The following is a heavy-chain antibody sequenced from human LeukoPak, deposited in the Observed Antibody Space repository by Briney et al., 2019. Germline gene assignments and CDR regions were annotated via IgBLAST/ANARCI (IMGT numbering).Heavy chain of an antibody. CDR1: GYTFTVYY. Sequence: ASVKVSCKASGYTFTVYYMHWVRQAPGQGLEWMGWINPNSGGTNYAQKFQGRVTMTRDTSISTAYMELSRLRSDDTAVYYCARAAMTVVVTDFDYWGQGTLVTVSS. J-gene: IGHJ4*02. CDR2: INPNSGGT. CDR3: ARAAMTVVVTDFDY. V-gene: IGHV1-2*02. D-gene: IGHD3-22*01.